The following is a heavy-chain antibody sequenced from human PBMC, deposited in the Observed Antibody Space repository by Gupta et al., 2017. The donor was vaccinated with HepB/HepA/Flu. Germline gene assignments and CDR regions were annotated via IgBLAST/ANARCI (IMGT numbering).Heavy chain of an antibody. V-gene: IGHV4-34*02. CDR2: ISPTGRS. Sequence: VQLQQWGAGLLQPSETLSPTCAVYGGSFNGYSWCWVRQPPGKGLEWIGEISPTGRSNYSPSLKSRVTISIDTSKNQVSLHLRSVTAADTAGFYCARGRLWAHDSSGWYNGYYFDYWGQGTQVTVSS. D-gene: IGHD6-19*01. CDR1: GGSFNGYS. CDR3: ARGRLWAHDSSGWYNGYYFDY. J-gene: IGHJ4*02.